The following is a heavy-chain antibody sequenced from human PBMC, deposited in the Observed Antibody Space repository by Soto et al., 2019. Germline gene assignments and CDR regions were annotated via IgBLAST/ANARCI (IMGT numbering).Heavy chain of an antibody. CDR1: GYTFTSYG. CDR3: ARDHYDFWSGYSCSDY. CDR2: ISAYIGNT. J-gene: IGHJ4*02. V-gene: IGHV1-18*01. Sequence: QVQLVQSGAEVKKPGASVKVSCKASGYTFTSYGSSWVRQAPGQGLEWMGWISAYIGNTNYAQKLQGRVTMTTHTSTSTAYMELRSLRSDDTAVYYCARDHYDFWSGYSCSDYWGQGTLVTVSS. D-gene: IGHD3-3*01.